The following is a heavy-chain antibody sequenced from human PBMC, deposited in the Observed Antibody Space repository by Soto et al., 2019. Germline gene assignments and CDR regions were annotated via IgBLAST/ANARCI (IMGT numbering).Heavy chain of an antibody. Sequence: GGSLRLSCAASGFTFSSYGMHWVRQAPGKGLEWVAVISYDGSNKYYADSVKGRFTISRDNSKNTLYLQMNSLRAEDTAVYYCAKDGSKTPRGVYNYYYYYGMDVWGQGTTVTVSS. D-gene: IGHD2-8*01. J-gene: IGHJ6*02. CDR1: GFTFSSYG. V-gene: IGHV3-30*18. CDR2: ISYDGSNK. CDR3: AKDGSKTPRGVYNYYYYYGMDV.